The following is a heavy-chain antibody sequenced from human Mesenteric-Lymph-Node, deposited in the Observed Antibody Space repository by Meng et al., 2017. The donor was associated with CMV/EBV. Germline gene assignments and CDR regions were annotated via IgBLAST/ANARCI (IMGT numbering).Heavy chain of an antibody. CDR3: ARDRDTDWYSPFDY. J-gene: IGHJ4*02. CDR1: GYTFIDYY. D-gene: IGHD3-9*01. Sequence: QVQLVQSGAEVKKPGASGRVSGKASGYTFIDYYINWVRQAPGQGLEWMGRINPKTGGRSYAQNFQGRVTMTRDTSINTAYMEVNRLNSDDTAMYYCARDRDTDWYSPFDYWGPGTLVTVSS. CDR2: INPKTGGR. V-gene: IGHV1-2*06.